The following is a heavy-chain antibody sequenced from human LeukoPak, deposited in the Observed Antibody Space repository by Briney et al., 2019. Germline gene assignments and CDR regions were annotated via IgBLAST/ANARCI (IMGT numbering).Heavy chain of an antibody. D-gene: IGHD6-6*01. CDR1: NGSITSYY. V-gene: IGHV4-59*01. Sequence: PSETLSLACNVSNGSITSYYWGWVRQPPGKGLEFIGYIHYSGSTNYNPSLKGRVAISAEKSKNQFSLKLSSVTAADTALYFCVKSIASRGEIVFDIWGQGTMVTVSS. CDR3: VKSIASRGEIVFDI. J-gene: IGHJ3*02. CDR2: IHYSGST.